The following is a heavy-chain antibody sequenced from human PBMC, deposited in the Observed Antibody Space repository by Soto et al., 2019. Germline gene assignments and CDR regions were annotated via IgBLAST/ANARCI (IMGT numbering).Heavy chain of an antibody. CDR2: INAANGDT. V-gene: IGHV1-3*01. J-gene: IGHJ5*02. Sequence: ASVKVSCKASGYTFTSYGIHWVRQAPGQRLERMGWINAANGDTKYSPKFQGRVTITRDTSASTAYMELSSLRSEDTAVYYCVRRHVSATGIDWFDPWGQGTLVTVS. CDR3: VRRHVSATGIDWFDP. D-gene: IGHD6-13*01. CDR1: GYTFTSYG.